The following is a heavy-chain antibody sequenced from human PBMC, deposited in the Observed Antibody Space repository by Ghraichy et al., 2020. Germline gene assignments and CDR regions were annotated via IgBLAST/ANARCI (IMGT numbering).Heavy chain of an antibody. Sequence: SETLSLTCTVSGGSVRSGRHYWSWIRQPPGKGLEWIGYIYYNGNTNYNPSLKSRVTISVDTSKNQFSLRLSSVTTADTAVYYCARTYCSGGTCYNDDAFDIWGQGTMVTVSS. J-gene: IGHJ3*02. V-gene: IGHV4-61*01. D-gene: IGHD2-15*01. CDR1: GGSVRSGRHY. CDR2: IYYNGNT. CDR3: ARTYCSGGTCYNDDAFDI.